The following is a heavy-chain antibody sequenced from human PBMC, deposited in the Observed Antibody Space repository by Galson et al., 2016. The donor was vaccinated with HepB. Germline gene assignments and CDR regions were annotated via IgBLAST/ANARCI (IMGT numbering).Heavy chain of an antibody. CDR3: AKHSGWYLVWGYFDY. CDR2: IRASGGGT. V-gene: IGHV3-23*01. CDR1: TFTFSTYA. Sequence: SLRLSCAASTFTFSTYAMSWVRQAPGKGLEWVSAIRASGGGTNYADSVKGRFTISRDNSKNTLYLQMNSLRAEDTAVYYCAKHSGWYLVWGYFDYWGQGTLVTVSS. D-gene: IGHD6-19*01. J-gene: IGHJ4*02.